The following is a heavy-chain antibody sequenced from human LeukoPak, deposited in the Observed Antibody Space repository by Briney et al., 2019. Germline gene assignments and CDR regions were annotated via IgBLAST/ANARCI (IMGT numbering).Heavy chain of an antibody. Sequence: ASVKVSCKASGYTFTSYDINWVRQATGQGLEWMGWMNPNSGNTGYAQKFQGRFTMTRNTSISTAYMELRSLRSEDTAVYYCARGDFIAVASTDYYYGMDVWGQGTTVTVSS. V-gene: IGHV1-8*01. CDR1: GYTFTSYD. CDR2: MNPNSGNT. J-gene: IGHJ6*02. D-gene: IGHD6-19*01. CDR3: ARGDFIAVASTDYYYGMDV.